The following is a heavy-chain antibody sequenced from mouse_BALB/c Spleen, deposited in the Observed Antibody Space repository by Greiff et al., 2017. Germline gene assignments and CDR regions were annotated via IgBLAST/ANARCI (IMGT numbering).Heavy chain of an antibody. CDR2: ISYDGSN. J-gene: IGHJ2*01. V-gene: IGHV3-6*02. D-gene: IGHD1-1*01. CDR3: ARAGVITTVVANDFDY. CDR1: GYSITSGYY. Sequence: EVQLQQSGPGLVKPSQSLSLTCSVTGYSITSGYYWTWIRQFPGNKLEWMGYISYDGSNNYNPSLKNRISITRDTSTNQFFLKLNSVTTEDTATYYCARAGVITTVVANDFDYWGQGTTLTVSA.